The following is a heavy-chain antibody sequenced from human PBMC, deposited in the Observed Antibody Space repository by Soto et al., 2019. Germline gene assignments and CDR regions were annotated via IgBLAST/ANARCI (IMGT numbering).Heavy chain of an antibody. CDR2: INAGNGNT. Sequence: ASVKVSCKASGYTFTSYAMHWVRQAPGQRLEWMGWINAGNGNTKYSQKFQGRVTMTRNTSISTAYMELSSLGSEDTAVYYCARGGGYGGYDLRPSYYGMDVWGQGTTVTVSS. CDR3: ARGGGYGGYDLRPSYYGMDV. CDR1: GYTFTSYA. J-gene: IGHJ6*02. D-gene: IGHD5-12*01. V-gene: IGHV1-3*01.